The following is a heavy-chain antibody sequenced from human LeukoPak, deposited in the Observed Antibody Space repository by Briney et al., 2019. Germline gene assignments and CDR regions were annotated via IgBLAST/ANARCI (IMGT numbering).Heavy chain of an antibody. CDR2: ISYDGSNK. V-gene: IGHV3-30-3*01. CDR3: ARDLDV. J-gene: IGHJ6*02. CDR1: GFTLSSYN. Sequence: GGSLRLSCAASGFTLSSYNMNWVRQAPGKGLEWVAVISYDGSNKYYADSVKGRFTISRDNSKNTLYLQMNSLRAEDTAVYYCARDLDVWGQGTTVTVSS.